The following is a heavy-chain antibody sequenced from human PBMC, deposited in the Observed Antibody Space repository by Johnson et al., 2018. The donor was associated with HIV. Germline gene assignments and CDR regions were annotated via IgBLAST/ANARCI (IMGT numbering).Heavy chain of an antibody. V-gene: IGHV3-30*03. CDR1: GFTFSSYG. Sequence: QVQLVESGGGVVQPGRSLRLSCAASGFTFSSYGMHWVRQAPGKGLEWVAVISYGGTYKYYADSAKGRFTISRDNSKNTLYLQMSSLRAEDTAVYYCATDVRPGRGWGGESYRGVSDAVDIWGQGTMVTVSP. D-gene: IGHD1-26*01. CDR3: ATDVRPGRGWGGESYRGVSDAVDI. CDR2: ISYGGTYK. J-gene: IGHJ3*02.